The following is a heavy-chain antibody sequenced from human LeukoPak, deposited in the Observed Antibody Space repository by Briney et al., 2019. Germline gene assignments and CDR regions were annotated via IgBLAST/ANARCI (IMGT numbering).Heavy chain of an antibody. CDR1: GGSFNDYF. CDR2: INHSGRT. V-gene: IGHV4-34*01. D-gene: IGHD2-2*01. CDR3: ARDVVVLPAAIHYGMDV. Sequence: SETLSLTCAVYGGSFNDYFWGWIRQPPGKGLEWIGEINHSGRTYYNPSLKSRVTISVDTSKNQFSLNLSSVTAADTAVYYCARDVVVLPAAIHYGMDVWGQGTTVTVSS. J-gene: IGHJ6*02.